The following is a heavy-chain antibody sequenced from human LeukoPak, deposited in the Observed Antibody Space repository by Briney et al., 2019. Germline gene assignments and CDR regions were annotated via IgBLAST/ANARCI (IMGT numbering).Heavy chain of an antibody. D-gene: IGHD3-10*01. CDR3: EKDLRGVDY. CDR2: ISSGSSTI. CDR1: GFGLSAHA. Sequence: GGSLRLSCAATGFGLSAHAMNWVRQAPGKGLEWISYISSGSSTIYYADSVLGRFTISKDDSKNFLYLEMNSLRDEDTAVYYCEKDLRGVDYWGQGTLVTVSS. J-gene: IGHJ4*02. V-gene: IGHV3-48*02.